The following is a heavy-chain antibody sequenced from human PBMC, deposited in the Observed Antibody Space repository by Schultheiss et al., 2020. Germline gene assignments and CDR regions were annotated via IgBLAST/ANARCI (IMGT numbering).Heavy chain of an antibody. V-gene: IGHV3-9*01. D-gene: IGHD3-16*02. CDR3: AKDPGSYLLYYFDY. CDR1: GFTFSSYD. Sequence: GGSLRLSCAASGFTFSSYDMHWVRQATGKGLEWVSGINWNSGSIDYADSVKGRFTISRDNAKNSLYLQMNSLRDEDTALYYCAKDPGSYLLYYFDYWGQGTLVTVYS. J-gene: IGHJ4*02. CDR2: INWNSGSI.